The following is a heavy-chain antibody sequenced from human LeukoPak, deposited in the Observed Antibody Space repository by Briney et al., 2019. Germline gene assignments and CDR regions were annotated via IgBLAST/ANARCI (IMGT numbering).Heavy chain of an antibody. J-gene: IGHJ4*02. D-gene: IGHD2-2*01. Sequence: ASVKVSCKASGYTFTGYYMHWVRQAPGQGLEWMGWINPNSGGTNYAQKFQGRVTMTRDTSISTAYMELSRLRSDDTAVYYCARKPYCSSTSCYRYYFDYWGQGTLVTVPS. CDR1: GYTFTGYY. CDR3: ARKPYCSSTSCYRYYFDY. CDR2: INPNSGGT. V-gene: IGHV1-2*02.